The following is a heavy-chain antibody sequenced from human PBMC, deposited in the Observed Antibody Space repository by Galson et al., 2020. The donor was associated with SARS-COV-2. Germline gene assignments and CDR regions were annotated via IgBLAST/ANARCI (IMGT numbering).Heavy chain of an antibody. CDR3: ASPNYDYVCGIESPQFDY. D-gene: IGHD3-16*01. J-gene: IGHJ4*02. CDR2: ISYDGSIK. CDR1: GFTFSSYA. Sequence: GGSLRLSCAASGFTFSSYAMHWVRQAPGKGLEWVAVISYDGSIKYYADSVKGRFTISRDNSKNTLYLQMNSLRAEDTAVYYCASPNYDYVCGIESPQFDYWGQGTLVTVSS. V-gene: IGHV3-30*01.